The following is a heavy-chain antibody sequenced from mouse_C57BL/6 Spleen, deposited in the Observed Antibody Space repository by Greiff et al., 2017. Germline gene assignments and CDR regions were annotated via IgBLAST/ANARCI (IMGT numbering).Heavy chain of an antibody. D-gene: IGHD2-3*01. CDR2: IYPGDGDT. Sequence: LQESGAELVKPGASVKISCKASGYAFSSYWMNWVKQRPGKGLEWIGQIYPGDGDTNYNGKFKGKATLTADKSSSTAYMQLSSLTSEDSAVYFCARIYDGYYDAMGCRGQETSVTVSS. CDR1: GYAFSSYW. CDR3: ARIYDGYYDAMGC. J-gene: IGHJ4*01. V-gene: IGHV1-80*01.